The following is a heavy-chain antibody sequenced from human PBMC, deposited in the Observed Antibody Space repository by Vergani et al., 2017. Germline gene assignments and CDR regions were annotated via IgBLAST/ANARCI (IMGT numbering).Heavy chain of an antibody. V-gene: IGHV2-26*01. CDR2: IFSNDEK. CDR1: GFSLSNARMG. J-gene: IGHJ4*02. Sequence: QVTLKESGPVLVKPTETLTLTCTVSGFSLSNARMGVSWIRQPPGKALEWLAHIFSNDEKSYSTSLKSRLTIFKDTSKSQVVLTMTNMDPVDTATYYCARIRFSSSWLDYWGQGTLVTVSS. CDR3: ARIRFSSSWLDY. D-gene: IGHD6-13*01.